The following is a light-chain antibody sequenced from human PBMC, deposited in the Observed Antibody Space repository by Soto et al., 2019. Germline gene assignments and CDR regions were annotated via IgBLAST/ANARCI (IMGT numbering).Light chain of an antibody. J-gene: IGKJ1*01. CDR2: DAS. CDR1: QTVNTW. CDR3: QQYDSYSSGP. Sequence: QTPLSPSTLSASVGDRVTITCRASQTVNTWLAWYQQKPGKAPKVLIFDASSLKTGVPSRFSGSGSGTEFTLTISNLQPDDFATYYCQQYDSYSSGPFGQGTKVDIK. V-gene: IGKV1-5*01.